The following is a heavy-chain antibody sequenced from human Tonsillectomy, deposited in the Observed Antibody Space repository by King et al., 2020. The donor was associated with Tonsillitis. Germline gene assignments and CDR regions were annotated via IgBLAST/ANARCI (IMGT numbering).Heavy chain of an antibody. CDR1: GFTFSNAW. CDR2: VKRKTEGGTN. D-gene: IGHD3-9*01. V-gene: IGHV3-15*01. J-gene: IGHJ3*02. CDR3: TIDIRGAFDI. Sequence: VQLVESGGGLVKPGGSLRLSCAASGFTFSNAWISWVRQAPGKGLEWVGRVKRKTEGGTNDYAAPVKGRFTISRDDSKNTLYLQMNSMKTEDTAVYYCTIDIRGAFDIWGQGTMVTVSS.